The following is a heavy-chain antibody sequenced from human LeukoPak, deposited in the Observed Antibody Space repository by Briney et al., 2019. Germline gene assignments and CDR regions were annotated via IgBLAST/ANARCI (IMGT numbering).Heavy chain of an antibody. CDR2: INPNSGGT. V-gene: IGHV1-2*02. Sequence: ASVKVSCKASGYTFTGYYMHWVRQAPGQGLEWMGWINPNSGGTNYAQKFQGRVTMTRDTSISTAYMELSRLRSDDTAVCYCARDINPTYNWFDPWGQGTLVTVSS. CDR3: ARDINPTYNWFDP. CDR1: GYTFTGYY. D-gene: IGHD1-14*01. J-gene: IGHJ5*02.